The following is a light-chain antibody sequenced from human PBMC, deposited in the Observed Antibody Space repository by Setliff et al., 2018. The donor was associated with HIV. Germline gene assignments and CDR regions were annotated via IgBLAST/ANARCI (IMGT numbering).Light chain of an antibody. CDR2: EVS. J-gene: IGLJ3*02. CDR1: SSDIGGYEY. CDR3: SSYRRTSTWV. V-gene: IGLV2-14*01. Sequence: QSVLAQAASVSGSPGQSITIFCIGTSSDIGGYEYVSWYQQHPGEAPRLIIYEVSNRPSGVSNRFSGSKSGNTASLTISGLQAEDEGYCYCSSYRRTSTWVFGGGTKVTVL.